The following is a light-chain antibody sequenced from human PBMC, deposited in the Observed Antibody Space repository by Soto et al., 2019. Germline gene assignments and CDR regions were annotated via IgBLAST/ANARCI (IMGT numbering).Light chain of an antibody. V-gene: IGKV2-30*01. CDR1: QSLVDSDGNIY. CDR2: KVS. CDR3: MQGTHWPPYT. J-gene: IGKJ2*01. Sequence: DVVMTQSPLTLPVTLGQPASISCRSSQSLVDSDGNIYLNWIQQRPGQSPRRLLFKVSNRDSGVPDRFSGSGSGTDFTMKIDRVEAEDVGVYYGMQGTHWPPYTFGQGTKLEIK.